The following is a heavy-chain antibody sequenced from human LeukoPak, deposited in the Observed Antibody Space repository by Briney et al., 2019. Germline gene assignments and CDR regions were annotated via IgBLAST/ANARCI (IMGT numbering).Heavy chain of an antibody. CDR1: GGSFSGYY. V-gene: IGHV4-34*01. D-gene: IGHD6-13*01. Sequence: SETLSLTCAVYGGSFSGYYWSWIRQPPGKGLEWIGEINHSGSTNYNPSLKSRVTMSVDTSKNQFSLKLSSVTAADTAVYYCARGVSIAAAGYRIFYFDYWGQGTLVTVSS. CDR3: ARGVSIAAAGYRIFYFDY. CDR2: INHSGST. J-gene: IGHJ4*02.